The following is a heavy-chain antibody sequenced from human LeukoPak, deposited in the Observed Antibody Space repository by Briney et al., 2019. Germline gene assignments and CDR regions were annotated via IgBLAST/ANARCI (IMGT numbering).Heavy chain of an antibody. CDR3: ATGRRDTFPTQDNY. D-gene: IGHD2/OR15-2a*01. CDR1: GFTFSSYA. J-gene: IGHJ4*02. Sequence: GGSLRLSCTASGFTFSSYAMHWVRQAPGKGLEWAAVFSYDGSSEFYADSVKGRFTISRDNSKNTLFLQLNSLRVEDTGVYYCATGRRDTFPTQDNYWGQGTLVTVSS. CDR2: FSYDGSSE. V-gene: IGHV3-30-3*01.